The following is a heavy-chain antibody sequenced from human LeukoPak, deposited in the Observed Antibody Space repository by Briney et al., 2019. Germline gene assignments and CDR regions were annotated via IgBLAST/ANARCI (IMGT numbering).Heavy chain of an antibody. CDR2: IYYSGST. D-gene: IGHD6-19*01. J-gene: IGHJ4*02. V-gene: IGHV4-59*12. CDR1: GGSMSNYY. Sequence: SETLSLTCTVSGGSMSNYYWSWIRQPPGKGLEWIGYIYYSGSTNYNPSLKTRITISVDTSKNQFSLKLTSVTAADTAVYYRARDLGYIAVAGKGDYWGQGTLVTVSS. CDR3: ARDLGYIAVAGKGDY.